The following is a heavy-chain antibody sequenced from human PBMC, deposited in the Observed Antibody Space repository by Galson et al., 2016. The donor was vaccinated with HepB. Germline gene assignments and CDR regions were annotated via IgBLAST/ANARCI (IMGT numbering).Heavy chain of an antibody. Sequence: SLRLSCAASGFTFTNYAMSWVRQAPGKGLEWVSLISGSGGSTYYAASLKGRVTISRDNSKNTVYLQMRSLRASDRGVYYCAKMGHSSSSYFFDSWGQGALVTVSS. J-gene: IGHJ4*02. CDR3: AKMGHSSSSYFFDS. CDR1: GFTFTNYA. D-gene: IGHD6-6*01. CDR2: ISGSGGST. V-gene: IGHV3-23*01.